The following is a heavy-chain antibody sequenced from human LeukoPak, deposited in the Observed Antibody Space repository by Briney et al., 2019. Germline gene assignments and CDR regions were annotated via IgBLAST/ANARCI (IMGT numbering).Heavy chain of an antibody. CDR1: GYSITGGYY. V-gene: IGHV4-38-2*01. J-gene: IGHJ4*02. CDR2: AYHGGKT. D-gene: IGHD6-25*01. Sequence: PSETLSLTCAVSGYSITGGYYWGWIRQPPGKGLEWIGSAYHGGKTYYNPSLKSRVSILIDTSKDQFSLRLTSLTATDTAAYYCARLEGGYWFDYWGRGTLVTVSS. CDR3: ARLEGGYWFDY.